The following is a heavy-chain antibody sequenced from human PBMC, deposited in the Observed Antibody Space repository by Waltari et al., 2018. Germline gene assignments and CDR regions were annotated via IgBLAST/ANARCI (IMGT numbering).Heavy chain of an antibody. D-gene: IGHD6-19*01. CDR2: VDPNSGGT. CDR3: ARDASTAVPEGDAFDI. V-gene: IGHV1-2*02. Sequence: QVQLVQSGAEVKKPGASVKVSCKASGYTFSAYFMHWVRQAPGQGLEWRGGVDPNSGGTTYAQKFQGRGTRTRDTSISTIYMELRRLTVDDTALYYCARDASTAVPEGDAFDIGGQGTMVAVSA. CDR1: GYTFSAYF. J-gene: IGHJ3*02.